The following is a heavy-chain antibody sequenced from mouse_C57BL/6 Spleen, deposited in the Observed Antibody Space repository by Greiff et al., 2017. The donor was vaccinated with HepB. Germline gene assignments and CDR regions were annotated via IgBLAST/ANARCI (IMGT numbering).Heavy chain of an antibody. Sequence: QVQLQQSDAELVKPGASVKISCKVSGYTFTDHTIHWMKQRPEQGLEWIGYIYPRDGSTKYNEKFKGKATLTADKSSSTAYMQLNSLTSEDSAVYCCAREWDYYGSSYVFDYWGQGTTLTVSS. CDR2: IYPRDGST. V-gene: IGHV1-78*01. D-gene: IGHD1-1*01. J-gene: IGHJ2*01. CDR3: AREWDYYGSSYVFDY. CDR1: GYTFTDHT.